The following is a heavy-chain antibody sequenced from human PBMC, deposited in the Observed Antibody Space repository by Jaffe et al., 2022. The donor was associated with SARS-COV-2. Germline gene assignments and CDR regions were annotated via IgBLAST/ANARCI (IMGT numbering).Heavy chain of an antibody. D-gene: IGHD6-19*01. CDR2: IYTSGST. Sequence: QVQLQESGPGLVKPSQTLSLTCTVSGGSISSGSYYWSWIRQPAGKGLEWIGRIYTSGSTNYNPSLKSRVTISVDTSKNQFSLKLSSVTAADTAVYYCARDCPLYSSGWYDCHGMDVWGQGTTVTVSS. CDR3: ARDCPLYSSGWYDCHGMDV. CDR1: GGSISSGSYY. V-gene: IGHV4-61*02. J-gene: IGHJ6*02.